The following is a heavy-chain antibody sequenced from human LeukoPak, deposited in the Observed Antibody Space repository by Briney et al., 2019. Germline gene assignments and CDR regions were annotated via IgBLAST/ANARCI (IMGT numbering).Heavy chain of an antibody. J-gene: IGHJ2*01. Sequence: GGSLRLSCAASGFTFSSYTMNWVRQAPGKGLEWVSSISTSGAYIYYADSVKGRFTISRDNAKNSLFLQMNSLRAEDTAVYYCAREDKWYFDLWGRGTLVTVSS. CDR2: ISTSGAYI. V-gene: IGHV3-21*01. CDR1: GFTFSSYT. CDR3: AREDKWYFDL.